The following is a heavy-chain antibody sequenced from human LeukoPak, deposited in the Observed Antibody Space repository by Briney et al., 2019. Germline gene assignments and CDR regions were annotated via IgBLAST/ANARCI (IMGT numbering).Heavy chain of an antibody. CDR3: ARDCDSSSWYDVYFDY. V-gene: IGHV6-1*01. J-gene: IGHJ4*02. CDR2: IYYRSKWYA. D-gene: IGHD6-13*01. Sequence: SQTLSLTCAISGDSVSGNRATWNWLRQSPSRGLEWLGRIYYRSKWYADYAVSVKGRITINPDTSKNQFSLLLNSVTPEDTAVYYCARDCDSSSWYDVYFDYWGQGTLVTVSS. CDR1: GDSVSGNRAT.